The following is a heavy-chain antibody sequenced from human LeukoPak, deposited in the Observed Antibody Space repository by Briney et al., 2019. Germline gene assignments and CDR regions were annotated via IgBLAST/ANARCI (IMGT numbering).Heavy chain of an antibody. D-gene: IGHD5-18*01. V-gene: IGHV3-7*01. CDR2: IKQDGSEK. J-gene: IGHJ6*02. Sequence: PGGSLRLSCAASGFTFSSYWMSWVRQAPGKGLEWVANIKQDGSEKYYVDSVKGRFTISRDNAKNSLYLQMNSLRAEDTAVYYCAREQLWSNWGWRYYYYYGMDVWGQGTTVTVSS. CDR1: GFTFSSYW. CDR3: AREQLWSNWGWRYYYYYGMDV.